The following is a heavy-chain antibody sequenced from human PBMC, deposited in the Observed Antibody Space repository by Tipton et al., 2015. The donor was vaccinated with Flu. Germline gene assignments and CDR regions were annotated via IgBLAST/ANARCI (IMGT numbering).Heavy chain of an antibody. V-gene: IGHV3-30*18. CDR2: ISYDGRHR. J-gene: IGHJ4*02. D-gene: IGHD6-13*01. Sequence: SLRLSCAASGFTFSSSGMHWVRQAPGKGLEWVAVISYDGRHRYYPDSVRGRFTISRDNLNNTLYLQMNSLRVEDTAVYYCAKDPRGGWILASGTQIDYWGQGTLVTVSS. CDR3: AKDPRGGWILASGTQIDY. CDR1: GFTFSSSG.